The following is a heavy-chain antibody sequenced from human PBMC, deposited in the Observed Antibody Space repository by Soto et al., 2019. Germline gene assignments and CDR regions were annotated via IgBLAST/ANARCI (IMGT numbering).Heavy chain of an antibody. CDR2: ISYDGSNK. CDR1: GFTFSSYG. CDR3: AKVGTIILYYYDSSGYYLDY. V-gene: IGHV3-30*18. D-gene: IGHD3-22*01. Sequence: PGGSLRLSCAASGFTFSSYGMHWVRQAPGKGLEWVAVISYDGSNKYYADSVKGRFTISRDNSKNTLYLQMNSLRAEDTAVYYCAKVGTIILYYYDSSGYYLDYWGQGTLVTVSS. J-gene: IGHJ4*02.